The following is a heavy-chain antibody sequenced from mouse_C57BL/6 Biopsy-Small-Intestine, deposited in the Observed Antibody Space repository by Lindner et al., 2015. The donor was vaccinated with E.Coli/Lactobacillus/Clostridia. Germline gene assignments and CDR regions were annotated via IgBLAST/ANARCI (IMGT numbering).Heavy chain of an antibody. CDR3: ARGAYYGSNWFAY. J-gene: IGHJ3*01. D-gene: IGHD1-1*01. CDR2: IHPNNGGT. Sequence: EVQLQESGPELVKPGASVKMSCKASGYTFTDYSMHWVKQSHGKSLEWFGYIHPNNGGTNYNQKFKDKATLTVNKSSSTAYMELRSLTSEDSAVYFCARGAYYGSNWFAYWGQGTLVTVSA. CDR1: GYTFTDYS. V-gene: IGHV1-22*01.